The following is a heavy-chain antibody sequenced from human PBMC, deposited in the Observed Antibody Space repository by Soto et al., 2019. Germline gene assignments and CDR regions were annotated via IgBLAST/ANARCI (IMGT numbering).Heavy chain of an antibody. CDR2: ISSSSSYI. Sequence: KPGGSLRLSCAXXGFTFXXXXXNWVRQASGKGLEWVSSISSSSSYIYYADSVKGRFTISRDNAKNSLYLQMNSLRAEDTAVYYCARDSGSSWGFWGQGTLVTVSS. J-gene: IGHJ4*02. D-gene: IGHD6-13*01. V-gene: IGHV3-21*01. CDR3: ARDSGSSWGF. CDR1: GFTFXXXX.